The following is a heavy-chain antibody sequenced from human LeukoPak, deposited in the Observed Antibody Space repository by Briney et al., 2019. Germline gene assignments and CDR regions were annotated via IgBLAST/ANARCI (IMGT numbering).Heavy chain of an antibody. D-gene: IGHD3-10*01. CDR2: ISAYNGNT. CDR1: GYTFTSYG. CDR3: AIAFGPRYYYGSGGAYYFDY. Sequence: ASVMVSCKASGYTFTSYGISWVRQAPGQGLEWMGWISAYNGNTNYAQKLQGRVTMTTDTSTSTAYMELRSLRSDDTAVYYCAIAFGPRYYYGSGGAYYFDYWGQGTLVTVSS. V-gene: IGHV1-18*01. J-gene: IGHJ4*02.